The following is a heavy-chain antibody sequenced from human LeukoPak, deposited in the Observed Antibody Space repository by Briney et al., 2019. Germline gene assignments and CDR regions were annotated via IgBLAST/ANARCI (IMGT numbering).Heavy chain of an antibody. D-gene: IGHD6-13*01. J-gene: IGHJ3*02. V-gene: IGHV3-23*01. CDR3: ARLSWNSSSLEYAFDI. Sequence: PGGTLRLSCAASGFTFSSYAMSWVRQAPGKGLEWVSTFTGSGGSTFYADSVKGRFTISRDNSKNTLYLQMNSLRAEDTAVYYCARLSWNSSSLEYAFDIWGHGTMVTVSS. CDR2: FTGSGGST. CDR1: GFTFSSYA.